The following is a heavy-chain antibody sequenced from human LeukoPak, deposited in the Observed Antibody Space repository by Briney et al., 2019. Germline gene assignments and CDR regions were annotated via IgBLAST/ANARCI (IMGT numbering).Heavy chain of an antibody. V-gene: IGHV1-69*10. CDR3: ARVGEHYYDSSGYMLT. J-gene: IGHJ4*02. Sequence: GASVKVSCKASGGTFSSYAISWVRQAPGQGLEWMGGIIPILGIANYAQKFQGRVTITADKSTSTAYMELSSLRSEDTAVYYCARVGEHYYDSSGYMLTWGQGTLVTVSS. D-gene: IGHD3-22*01. CDR1: GGTFSSYA. CDR2: IIPILGIA.